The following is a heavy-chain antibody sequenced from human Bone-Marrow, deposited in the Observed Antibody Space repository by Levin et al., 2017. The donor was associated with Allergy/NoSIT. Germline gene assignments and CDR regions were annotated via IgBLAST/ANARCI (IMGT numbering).Heavy chain of an antibody. J-gene: IGHJ6*03. V-gene: IGHV7-4-1*02. CDR2: INTNTGNP. Sequence: GESLKISCKASGYTFTSYAMNWVRQAPGQGLEWMGWINTNTGNPTYAQGFTGRFVFSLDTSVSTAYLQISSLKAEDTAVYYCARGSYYDILTGYPKPPYYYYYYMDVWGKGTTVTVSS. CDR3: ARGSYYDILTGYPKPPYYYYYYMDV. CDR1: GYTFTSYA. D-gene: IGHD3-9*01.